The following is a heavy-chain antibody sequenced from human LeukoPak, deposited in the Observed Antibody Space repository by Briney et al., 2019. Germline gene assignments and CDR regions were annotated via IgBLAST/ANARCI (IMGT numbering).Heavy chain of an antibody. CDR2: ISYDGSNK. CDR1: GFTFSSYA. D-gene: IGHD6-19*01. V-gene: IGHV3-30-3*01. CDR3: AKDEQWLVPFD. J-gene: IGHJ4*02. Sequence: GGSLRLSCAASGFTFSSYAMHWVRQAPGKGLEWVAVISYDGSNKYYADSVKGRFTISRDNSKNTLYLQMNSLRAEDTAVYYCAKDEQWLVPFDWGQGTLVTVSS.